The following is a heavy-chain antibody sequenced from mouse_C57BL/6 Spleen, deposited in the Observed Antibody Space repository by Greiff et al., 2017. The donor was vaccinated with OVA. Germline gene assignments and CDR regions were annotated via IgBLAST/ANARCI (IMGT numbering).Heavy chain of an antibody. CDR3: ARRWFYAMDY. CDR2: IYPRDGST. Sequence: QVQLQQSGPELVKPGASVKLSCKASGYTFTSYDINWVKQRPGQGLEWIGWIYPRDGSTTSPSTFTVMSTLTVDTSSSTAYMELHSLTSEDSAVYFCARRWFYAMDYWGQGTSVTVSS. D-gene: IGHD2-3*01. CDR1: GYTFTSYD. V-gene: IGHV1-85*01. J-gene: IGHJ4*01.